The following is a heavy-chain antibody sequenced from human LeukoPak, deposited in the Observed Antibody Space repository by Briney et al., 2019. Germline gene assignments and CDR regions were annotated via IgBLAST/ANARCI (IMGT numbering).Heavy chain of an antibody. CDR3: ATKYSVAVAANPPYFDY. CDR1: GVSFSGYY. V-gene: IGHV4-34*01. J-gene: IGHJ4*02. Sequence: SETLSLTCAVYGVSFSGYYWSWIRQPPGRGLEWIGETNQSGNTNYNPSLKSRVTISVDTSKNQFSLNLKSVTAADTGVYYCATKYSVAVAANPPYFDYWGQGTLVTVSS. D-gene: IGHD6-19*01. CDR2: TNQSGNT.